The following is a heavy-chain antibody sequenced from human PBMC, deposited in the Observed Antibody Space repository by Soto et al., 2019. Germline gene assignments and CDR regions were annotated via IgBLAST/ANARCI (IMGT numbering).Heavy chain of an antibody. D-gene: IGHD3-9*01. J-gene: IGHJ4*02. Sequence: SETLSLTCTVSGGSISSYYWSWIRQPPGKGLEWIGYIYYSGSTNYNPSLKSRVTISVDTSKNQFSLKLSSVTAADTAVYYCARQRAHILTGYYPFDYWGQGTLVTVSS. CDR1: GGSISSYY. V-gene: IGHV4-59*08. CDR3: ARQRAHILTGYYPFDY. CDR2: IYYSGST.